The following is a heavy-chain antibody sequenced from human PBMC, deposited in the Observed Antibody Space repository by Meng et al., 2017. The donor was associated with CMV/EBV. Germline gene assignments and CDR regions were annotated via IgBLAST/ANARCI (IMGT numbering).Heavy chain of an antibody. D-gene: IGHD4-23*01. V-gene: IGHV1-46*01. Sequence: ASVKVSCKASVYTFTSYYMHWVRQAPGQGLEWMGIINPSGGSTSYAQKFQGRVTMTRDTSTSTVYMELSSLRSEDTAVYYCANAVVRYNWFDPWGQGTLVTVSS. CDR3: ANAVVRYNWFDP. J-gene: IGHJ5*02. CDR1: VYTFTSYY. CDR2: INPSGGST.